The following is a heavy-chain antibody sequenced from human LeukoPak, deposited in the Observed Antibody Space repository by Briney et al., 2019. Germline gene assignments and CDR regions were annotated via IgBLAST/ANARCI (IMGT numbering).Heavy chain of an antibody. V-gene: IGHV1-46*04. D-gene: IGHD6-19*01. Sequence: ASVKVSCKASGYTFTSYYMHWVRQAPGQGLEWMGLINPSAGTTTYAQKLQGRVTVTRDTSTSTVYMELSSLKSEDTAVYYCARGKSSVWPVGLCMDVWGQGTTVTVSS. CDR2: INPSAGTT. J-gene: IGHJ6*02. CDR3: ARGKSSVWPVGLCMDV. CDR1: GYTFTSYY.